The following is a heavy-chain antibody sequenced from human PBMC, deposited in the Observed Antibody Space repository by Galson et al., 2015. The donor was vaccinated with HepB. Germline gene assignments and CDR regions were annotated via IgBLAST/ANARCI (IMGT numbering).Heavy chain of an antibody. J-gene: IGHJ6*02. CDR1: GFTFSDYY. V-gene: IGHV3-11*01. CDR2: TSNTGSII. CDR3: ARVSTRYDYNYGMDV. D-gene: IGHD3-16*01. Sequence: SLRLSCAASGFTFSDYYMSWIRQAPGKGLEWVSYTSNTGSIIYYADSVKGRFTISRDNAKNSLYLQMNSLRAEDTAVYYCARVSTRYDYNYGMDVWGQGTTVTVSS.